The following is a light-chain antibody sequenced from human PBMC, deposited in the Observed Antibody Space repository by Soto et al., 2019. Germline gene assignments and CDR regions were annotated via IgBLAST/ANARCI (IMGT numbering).Light chain of an antibody. J-gene: IGKJ5*01. Sequence: EVVMTQSPATLSVSPGERATLSCRASESVSSNLAWYQQKPGQAPRLLIYGASSRATGIPDRFSGSGSGTDFTLTISRLEPEDFAVYYCQQYGSSPFTFGQGTRLE. CDR3: QQYGSSPFT. CDR2: GAS. CDR1: ESVSSN. V-gene: IGKV3-20*01.